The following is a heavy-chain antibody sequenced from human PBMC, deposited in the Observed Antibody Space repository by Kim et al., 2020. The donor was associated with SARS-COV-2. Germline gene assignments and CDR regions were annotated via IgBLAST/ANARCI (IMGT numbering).Heavy chain of an antibody. Sequence: GESLKISCKGSGYSFTSYWIGWVRQMPGKGLEWMGIIYPGDSDTRYSTSFQGQVTISADKSITTAYLQWSSLKASDTAMYYCARHGDCSGGSCYAGWFDPWGQGTLVTVSS. CDR2: IYPGDSDT. D-gene: IGHD2-15*01. CDR3: ARHGDCSGGSCYAGWFDP. CDR1: GYSFTSYW. V-gene: IGHV5-51*01. J-gene: IGHJ5*02.